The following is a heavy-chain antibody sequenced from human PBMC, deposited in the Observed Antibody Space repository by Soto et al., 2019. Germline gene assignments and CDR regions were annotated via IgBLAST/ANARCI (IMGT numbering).Heavy chain of an antibody. J-gene: IGHJ5*02. Sequence: QVQLQESGPGLVKPSETLSLTCTVSGASVNSGGFYWSWIRQLPGKGLEWIGYIYFSGSPYYNPSLESRVTISLDTSQNQFSRKMSSVIAADTAIYYCASGDAWGFLVASWGQGTLVTVS. D-gene: IGHD4-17*01. CDR2: IYFSGSP. V-gene: IGHV4-31*03. CDR3: ASGDAWGFLVAS. CDR1: GASVNSGGFY.